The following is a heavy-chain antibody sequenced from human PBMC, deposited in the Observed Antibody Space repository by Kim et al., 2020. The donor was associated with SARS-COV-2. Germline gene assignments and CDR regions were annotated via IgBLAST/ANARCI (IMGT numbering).Heavy chain of an antibody. D-gene: IGHD3-10*01. CDR3: AKGGWFGDPYYGMDV. Sequence: DSVKGRCTLSRDNSKNSLYLQMNSLSAEDTALYYCAKGGWFGDPYYGMDVWGQGTTVTVSS. J-gene: IGHJ6*02. V-gene: IGHV3-43D*03.